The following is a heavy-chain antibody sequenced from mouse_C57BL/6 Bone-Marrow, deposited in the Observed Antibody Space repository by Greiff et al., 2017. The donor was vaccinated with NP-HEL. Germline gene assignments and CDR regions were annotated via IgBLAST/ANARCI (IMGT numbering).Heavy chain of an antibody. CDR1: GFTFSSYA. V-gene: IGHV5-4*01. CDR2: ISDGGSYT. J-gene: IGHJ1*03. D-gene: IGHD1-1*01. CDR3: ARCYGSSYHWYFDV. Sequence: EVQVVESGGGLVKPGGSLKLSCAASGFTFSSYAMSWVRQTPEKRLEWVATISDGGSYTYYPDNVKGRFTISRDNAKNNLYLQMSHLKSEDTAMYYCARCYGSSYHWYFDVWGTGTTVTVSS.